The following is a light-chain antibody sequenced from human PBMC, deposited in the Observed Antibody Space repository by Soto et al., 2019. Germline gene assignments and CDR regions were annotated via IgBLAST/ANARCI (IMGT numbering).Light chain of an antibody. CDR3: SSYTSSSTLV. J-gene: IGLJ2*01. CDR2: DVT. Sequence: QSALTQPASVSGSPGQSITISCTGTSSDIGAYNYVSWYQQHPGKAPKLIIYDVTNRPSGVSNRFSGSKSGNTASLTISGLLTEDEADYYCSSYTSSSTLVFGGGTQLTVL. V-gene: IGLV2-14*01. CDR1: SSDIGAYNY.